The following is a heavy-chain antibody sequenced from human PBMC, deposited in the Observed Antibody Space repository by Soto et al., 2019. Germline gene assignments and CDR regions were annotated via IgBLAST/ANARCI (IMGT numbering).Heavy chain of an antibody. D-gene: IGHD3-22*01. CDR2: FDPEDGET. Sequence: ASVKVSCKVSGYTLTELSMHWVRQAPGKGLEWMGGFDPEDGETIYAQKFQGRVTMTEDTSTDTAYMELSSLRSEDTAVYYCATSRGYYYDSSGPLDLDYWGQETLVTVS. J-gene: IGHJ4*02. V-gene: IGHV1-24*01. CDR1: GYTLTELS. CDR3: ATSRGYYYDSSGPLDLDY.